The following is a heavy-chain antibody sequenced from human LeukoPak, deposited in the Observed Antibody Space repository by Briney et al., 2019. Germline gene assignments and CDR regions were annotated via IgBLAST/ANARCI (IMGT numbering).Heavy chain of an antibody. D-gene: IGHD6-19*01. J-gene: IGHJ4*02. CDR1: GFTVDSNY. CDR2: IYTGGNT. Sequence: GGSLRLSCAASGFTVDSNYLSWVRQAPGKGLEWVSTIYTGGNTYYADSVKGRFTISRDNAKNSLYLQMNSLRAEDTAVYYCARDLSSGWPDYYFDYWGQGTLVTVSS. V-gene: IGHV3-53*01. CDR3: ARDLSSGWPDYYFDY.